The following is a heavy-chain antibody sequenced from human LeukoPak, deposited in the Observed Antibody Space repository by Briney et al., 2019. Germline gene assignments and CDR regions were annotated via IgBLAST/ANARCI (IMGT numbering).Heavy chain of an antibody. Sequence: GRSLRLSCAASGFTFSSYGMRWVRQAPGEGLEWMALISYDGSVKYYADSVKGRFTISRDNSKNTLYLQMNSLRAEDTAVYYCAKDGPNSWFGEATWGQGTLVTVSS. CDR3: AKDGPNSWFGEAT. V-gene: IGHV3-30*18. J-gene: IGHJ5*02. D-gene: IGHD3-10*01. CDR1: GFTFSSYG. CDR2: ISYDGSVK.